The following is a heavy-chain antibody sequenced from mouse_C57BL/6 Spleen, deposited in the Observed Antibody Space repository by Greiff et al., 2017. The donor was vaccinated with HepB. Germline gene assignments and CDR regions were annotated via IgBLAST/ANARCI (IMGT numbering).Heavy chain of an antibody. Sequence: QVQLQQPGAELVRPGTSVKLSCKASGFTFTSYWMHWVKQRPGQGLEWIGVIDPSDSYTNYNQKFKGKATLTVDTSSSTAYMQLSSLTSEDSAVYYCARGKGYYGSSGFDYWGQGTTLTVSS. V-gene: IGHV1-59*01. CDR1: GFTFTSYW. D-gene: IGHD1-1*01. CDR2: IDPSDSYT. CDR3: ARGKGYYGSSGFDY. J-gene: IGHJ2*01.